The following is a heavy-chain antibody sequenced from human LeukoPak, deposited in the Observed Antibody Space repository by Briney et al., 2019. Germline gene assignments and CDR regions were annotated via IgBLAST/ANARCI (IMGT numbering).Heavy chain of an antibody. Sequence: GGSLRLSCAASGFTFSNYAMSWVRQAPGKGLEWVSTISGAGGSTYYPDSVKGRFTISRDNSKNTVYLQMNSLRAEDTAIYYCAKDGVGCSSGSCYAGDYFDHWGQGTLVTVSS. D-gene: IGHD2-2*01. CDR3: AKDGVGCSSGSCYAGDYFDH. J-gene: IGHJ4*02. V-gene: IGHV3-23*01. CDR2: ISGAGGST. CDR1: GFTFSNYA.